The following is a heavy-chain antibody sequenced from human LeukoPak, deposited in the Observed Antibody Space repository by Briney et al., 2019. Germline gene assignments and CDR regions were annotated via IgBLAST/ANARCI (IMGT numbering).Heavy chain of an antibody. CDR3: ARRTVKGRYFDY. Sequence: GGSLRLSCAASGFTFSSHWMSWVRQAPGKGLEWVANIKQDGSEKYYVDSVKGRFTISRDNAKNSLYLQMNSLRAEDTAVYYCARRTVKGRYFDYWGQGTLVTVSS. CDR2: IKQDGSEK. V-gene: IGHV3-7*03. CDR1: GFTFSSHW. J-gene: IGHJ4*02. D-gene: IGHD1-26*01.